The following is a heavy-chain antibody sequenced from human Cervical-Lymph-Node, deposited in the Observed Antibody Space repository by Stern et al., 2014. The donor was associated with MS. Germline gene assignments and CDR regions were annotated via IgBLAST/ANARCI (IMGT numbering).Heavy chain of an antibody. CDR3: AHRKNGNYGFDP. CDR1: GFSLRTSGVG. D-gene: IGHD4-23*01. CDR2: IYWDDDK. V-gene: IGHV2-5*02. Sequence: QVTLRESGPTLVKPTQTLTLTCTFSGFSLRTSGVGVGWIRQPPGKALEWLAIIYWDDDKRYSPSLRGRLTITKDTSKNQVVLIMTNMDPVDTATYYCAHRKNGNYGFDPWGQGTLVTVSS. J-gene: IGHJ5*02.